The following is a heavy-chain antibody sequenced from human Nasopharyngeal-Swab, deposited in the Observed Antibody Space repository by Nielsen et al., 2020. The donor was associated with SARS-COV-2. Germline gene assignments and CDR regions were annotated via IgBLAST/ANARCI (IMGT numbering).Heavy chain of an antibody. V-gene: IGHV3-21*01. Sequence: LSLTCAASGFTFSSYSMNWVHQAPGKGLEWVSSISSSSSYIYYADSVKGRFTISRDNAKNSLYLQMNSLRAEDTSVYYCARFSGSRMVYAPYYYYYYMDVWGKGTTVTVSS. CDR2: ISSSSSYI. CDR3: ARFSGSRMVYAPYYYYYYMDV. J-gene: IGHJ6*03. CDR1: GFTFSSYS. D-gene: IGHD2-8*01.